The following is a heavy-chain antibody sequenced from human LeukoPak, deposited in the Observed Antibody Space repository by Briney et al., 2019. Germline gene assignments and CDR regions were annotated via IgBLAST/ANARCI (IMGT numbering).Heavy chain of an antibody. CDR2: IYTSGST. V-gene: IGHV4-59*10. CDR1: GGSFSGYY. CDR3: ARAYAYDSSGSPIFDY. J-gene: IGHJ4*02. D-gene: IGHD3-22*01. Sequence: PSETLSLTCAVYGGSFSGYYWSWIRQPAGKGLEWIGRIYTSGSTNYNPSLKSRITMSVDTSKNQFSLKLSSVTAADTAVYYCARAYAYDSSGSPIFDYWGQGTLVTVSS.